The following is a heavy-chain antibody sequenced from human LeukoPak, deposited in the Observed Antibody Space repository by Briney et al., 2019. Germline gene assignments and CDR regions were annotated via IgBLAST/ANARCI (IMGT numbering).Heavy chain of an antibody. Sequence: PGGSLRLSCAASGFTFSSYSMNWVRQVPGKGLVWVSRINEDGSTTDYADSVKGRFTISRDNAKNTLYLQMNSLRAEDTSVYYCARDLRGARDYWGQGTLVTVSS. CDR1: GFTFSSYS. D-gene: IGHD1-26*01. J-gene: IGHJ4*02. V-gene: IGHV3-74*01. CDR3: ARDLRGARDY. CDR2: INEDGSTT.